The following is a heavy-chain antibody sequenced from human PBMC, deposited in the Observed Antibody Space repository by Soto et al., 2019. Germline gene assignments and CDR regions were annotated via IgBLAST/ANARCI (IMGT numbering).Heavy chain of an antibody. CDR2: INHSGST. J-gene: IGHJ3*02. Sequence: SETLSLTCAVYGGSFSGYYWSWIRQPPGKGLEWIGEINHSGSTNYNPSLKSRVTISVDTSKNQFSLKLSSVTAADTAVYYCARSYYYDSSGYYGGDDAFDIWGQGTMVTVSS. D-gene: IGHD3-22*01. CDR3: ARSYYYDSSGYYGGDDAFDI. CDR1: GGSFSGYY. V-gene: IGHV4-34*01.